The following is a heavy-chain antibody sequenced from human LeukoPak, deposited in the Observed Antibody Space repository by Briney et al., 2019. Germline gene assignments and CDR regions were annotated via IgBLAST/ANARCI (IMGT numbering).Heavy chain of an antibody. V-gene: IGHV1-2*02. D-gene: IGHD5-24*01. J-gene: IGHJ4*02. Sequence: ASVKVSCKASGYSFTAYSMHWVRQAPGQGLEWMGLINPNSGGTNYAQKLQGRVTMTTDTSTSTAYMELRSLRSDDTAVYYCARDEGNGYNIFDYWGQGTLVTVSS. CDR3: ARDEGNGYNIFDY. CDR2: INPNSGGT. CDR1: GYSFTAYS.